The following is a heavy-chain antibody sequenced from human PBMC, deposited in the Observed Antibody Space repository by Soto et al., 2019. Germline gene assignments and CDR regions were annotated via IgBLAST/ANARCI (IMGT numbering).Heavy chain of an antibody. V-gene: IGHV3-33*01. J-gene: IGHJ3*02. Sequence: QVQLVESGGGVVQPGRSLRLSCAASGFTFSSYGMHWVRQAPGKGLEWVAVIWYDGSNKYYADSVKGRFTISRDNSKNTLYLQMNSLRAEDTAVYYCARVHDVYGDYGDKDDAFDIWGQGTMVTVSS. CDR2: IWYDGSNK. CDR3: ARVHDVYGDYGDKDDAFDI. CDR1: GFTFSSYG. D-gene: IGHD4-17*01.